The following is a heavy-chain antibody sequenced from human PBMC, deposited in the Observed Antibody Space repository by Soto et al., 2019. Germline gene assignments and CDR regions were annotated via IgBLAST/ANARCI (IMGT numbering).Heavy chain of an antibody. D-gene: IGHD2-15*01. J-gene: IGHJ4*02. CDR2: IYYSGST. CDR3: ARGIRYCSGGSCLYYFDY. CDR1: GGSISSYY. V-gene: IGHV4-59*01. Sequence: PSETLSLTCTVSGGSISSYYWSWIRQPPGKGLEWIGYIYYSGSTNYNPSLKSRVTISVDTSKNQFSLKLSSVTAADTAVYYCARGIRYCSGGSCLYYFDYWGQGTLVTVSS.